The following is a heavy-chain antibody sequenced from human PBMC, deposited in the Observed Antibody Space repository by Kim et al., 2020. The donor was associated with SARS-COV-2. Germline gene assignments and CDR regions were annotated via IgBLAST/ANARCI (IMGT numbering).Heavy chain of an antibody. D-gene: IGHD3-9*01. Sequence: YSRRFQSGVTVTRTTSANTAYMEMSSLTSEDTAVYYCARNPSATGFHFDPWGQGTLVSVSS. V-gene: IGHV1-3*01. J-gene: IGHJ5*02. CDR3: ARNPSATGFHFDP.